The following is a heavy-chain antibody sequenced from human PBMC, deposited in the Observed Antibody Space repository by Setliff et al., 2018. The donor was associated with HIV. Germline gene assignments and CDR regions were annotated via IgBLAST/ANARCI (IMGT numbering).Heavy chain of an antibody. D-gene: IGHD4-17*01. CDR2: IPHNGGT. Sequence: PSETLSLTCAVSGYSIGSGSFWGWIRQPPGKGLEWIATIPHNGGTYYNPDPSLTSRVTISLDTSKNQFSLKLAFVTAADTAVYYCARYSTLTTNFDYWGQGTQGTV. CDR3: ARYSTLTTNFDY. CDR1: GYSIGSGSF. J-gene: IGHJ4*02. V-gene: IGHV4-38-2*01.